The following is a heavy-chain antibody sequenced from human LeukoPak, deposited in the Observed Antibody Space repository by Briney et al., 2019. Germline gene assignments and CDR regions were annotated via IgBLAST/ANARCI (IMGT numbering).Heavy chain of an antibody. V-gene: IGHV1-18*01. CDR3: ARENCRLGLRAFDI. CDR2: ISAYNGNT. CDR1: GYTFPSYG. Sequence: GASVKVSCKASGYTFPSYGISWVRQAPGQGLEWMGWISAYNGNTNYAQKLQGRDTMTTDTSTSTAYMELRSLRSDDTAVYYCARENCRLGLRAFDIWGQGTMVTVSS. J-gene: IGHJ3*02. D-gene: IGHD4/OR15-4a*01.